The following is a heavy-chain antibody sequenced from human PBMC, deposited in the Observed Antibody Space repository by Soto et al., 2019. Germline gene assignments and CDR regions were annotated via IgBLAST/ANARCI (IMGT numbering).Heavy chain of an antibody. CDR3: AKAGSSGWYFFDY. J-gene: IGHJ4*02. D-gene: IGHD6-19*01. Sequence: GGSLRLSCATSGFTFSSYAMSWVRQSPGKGLEWVSTISGSGGSAYYADSMKGRLTISRDNSKNTVYLQMNSLRAEDTAVYYCAKAGSSGWYFFDYWGQGTLVTVSS. CDR2: ISGSGGSA. CDR1: GFTFSSYA. V-gene: IGHV3-23*01.